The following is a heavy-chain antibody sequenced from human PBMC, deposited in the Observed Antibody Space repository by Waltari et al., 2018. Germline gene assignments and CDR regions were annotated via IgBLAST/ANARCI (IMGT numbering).Heavy chain of an antibody. D-gene: IGHD2-2*01. CDR1: GFSFRSSW. V-gene: IGHV3-7*03. Sequence: EVQLMESGGGLVQPGGSLSLSCAASGFSFRSSWMTWVRQAPGKGLEWVANIKYDGSATYHADSVNGRFSISRDNAKNSLYLQMNSVSADDTAIYYCARGSTGYVRVWDSWGQGTMVTVSS. CDR2: IKYDGSAT. J-gene: IGHJ4*02. CDR3: ARGSTGYVRVWDS.